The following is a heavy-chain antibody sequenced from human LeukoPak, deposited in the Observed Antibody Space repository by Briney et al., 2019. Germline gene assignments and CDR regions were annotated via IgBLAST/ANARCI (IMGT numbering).Heavy chain of an antibody. CDR3: ARDRGSYYNSFVDY. CDR2: ISYDGSNK. CDR1: GFTFSSYA. Sequence: GSLILSCAASGFTFSSYAMHWVRQAPGKGLEWLAVISYDGSNKYYADSVKGRFTISRDNSKNTLYLQMNSLRAEDTAVYYCARDRGSYYNSFVDYWGQGTLVTVSS. D-gene: IGHD3-10*01. V-gene: IGHV3-30-3*01. J-gene: IGHJ4*02.